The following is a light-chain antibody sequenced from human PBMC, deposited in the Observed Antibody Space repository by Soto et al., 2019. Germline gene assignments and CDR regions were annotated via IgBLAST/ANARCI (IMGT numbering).Light chain of an antibody. J-gene: IGKJ1*01. Sequence: DIQMTQSPSTLSASVGDRVTITCRASQSIGSGLAWYQQKPGKAPKLLIYKASSLESGVPSRFSGSGSGTEFTLTISSLPPDDFATYHCQQYNSYSGTFGQGTKVEIK. CDR3: QQYNSYSGT. CDR2: KAS. CDR1: QSIGSG. V-gene: IGKV1-5*03.